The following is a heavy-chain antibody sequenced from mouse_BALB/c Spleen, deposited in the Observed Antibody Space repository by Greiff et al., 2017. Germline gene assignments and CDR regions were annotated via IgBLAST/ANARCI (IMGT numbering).Heavy chain of an antibody. V-gene: IGHV2-9*02. D-gene: IGHD1-1*01. CDR3: ARDPGNYVPYYAMDY. Sequence: QVQLKQSGPGLVAPSQSLSITCTVSGFSLTSYGVHWVRQPPGKGLEWLGVIWAGGSTNYNSALMSRLSISKDNSKSQVFLKMNSLQTDDTAMYYCARDPGNYVPYYAMDYWGQGTSVTVSS. CDR2: IWAGGST. J-gene: IGHJ4*01. CDR1: GFSLTSYG.